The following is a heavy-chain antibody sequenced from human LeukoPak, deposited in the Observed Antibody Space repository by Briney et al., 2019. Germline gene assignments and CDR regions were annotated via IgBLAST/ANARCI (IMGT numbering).Heavy chain of an antibody. V-gene: IGHV4-30-2*01. CDR2: IYHSGST. CDR3: ARDGRGELLGFYYYMDV. Sequence: SQTLSLTCAVSGGSISSGDYSWSWIRQPPGKGLEWIGYIYHSGSTLYNPSLKSRVTISVDTSKNQFSLKLSSVTAADTAVYYCARDGRGELLGFYYYMDVWGKGTTVTVSS. D-gene: IGHD1-26*01. CDR1: GGSISSGDYS. J-gene: IGHJ6*03.